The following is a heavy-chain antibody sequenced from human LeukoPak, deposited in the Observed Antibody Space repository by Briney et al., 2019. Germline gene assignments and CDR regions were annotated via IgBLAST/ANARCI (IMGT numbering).Heavy chain of an antibody. CDR2: VYYSGST. J-gene: IGHJ4*02. V-gene: IGHV4-59*08. CDR1: GGSISNYS. Sequence: SETLSLTCAVSGGSISNYSWSWIRQPPGKGLEWIGYVYYSGSTNYNPSLKSRVTISVDTSKNQFSLKMNSVTAADTAVYYYARQLFHGGWYFDYWGQGTLVTVSS. D-gene: IGHD6-19*01. CDR3: ARQLFHGGWYFDY.